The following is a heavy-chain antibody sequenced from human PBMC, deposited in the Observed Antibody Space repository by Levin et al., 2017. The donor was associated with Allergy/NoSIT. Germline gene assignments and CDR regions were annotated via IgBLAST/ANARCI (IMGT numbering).Heavy chain of an antibody. CDR2: IDWDDDK. D-gene: IGHD1-26*01. CDR3: ALMRVDKWSYDY. V-gene: IGHV2-70*11. Sequence: QTLSLTCPFSGFSLSTSAMCVSWIRQPPGKALEWLARIDWDDDKYYSTSLKTRLTISKDTFRNQVVLTMTNMDPVDTATYFCALMRVDKWSYDYWGQGTLVTVSS. CDR1: GFSLSTSAMC. J-gene: IGHJ4*02.